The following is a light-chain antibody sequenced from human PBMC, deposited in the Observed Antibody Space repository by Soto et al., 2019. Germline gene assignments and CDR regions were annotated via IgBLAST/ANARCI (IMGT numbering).Light chain of an antibody. J-gene: IGKJ1*01. CDR1: QSVSSY. Sequence: EIVLTQSPATLSLSPGERATLSCRASQSVSSYLSCYQQKPRQAPMLLIYDAANRATGIQARFSGSGSGNDFPLTISSLEHEYFAEYYCQQYGSSGTFGQGTKVDIK. V-gene: IGKV3-11*01. CDR3: QQYGSSGT. CDR2: DAA.